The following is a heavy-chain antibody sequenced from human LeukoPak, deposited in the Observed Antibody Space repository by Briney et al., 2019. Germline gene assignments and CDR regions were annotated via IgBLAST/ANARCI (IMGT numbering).Heavy chain of an antibody. CDR1: GFTFSSYA. J-gene: IGHJ3*02. V-gene: IGHV3-23*01. CDR3: ARDFSALRHDYGGPSGDGDAFDI. D-gene: IGHD4-23*01. Sequence: PGGSLRLSCAASGFTFSSYAMSWVRQAPGKGLEWVSAISGSGGSTYYADSVKGRFTISRDNAKKSLYLEMSSLRAEDTAVYYCARDFSALRHDYGGPSGDGDAFDIWGQGTMVTVSS. CDR2: ISGSGGST.